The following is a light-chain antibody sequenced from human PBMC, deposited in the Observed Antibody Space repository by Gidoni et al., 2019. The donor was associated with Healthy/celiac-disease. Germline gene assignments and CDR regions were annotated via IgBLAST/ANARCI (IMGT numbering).Light chain of an antibody. CDR1: QSVSSSY. CDR3: QQYGSSPPYT. V-gene: IGKV3-20*01. Sequence: EIVLTQSPGTLSLSPGERATLSCRASQSVSSSYLAWYQQKPGQAPRLLIYGASSRATGIPDRFSGSGSVTDFTLTISRLEPEDFAVYYCQQYGSSPPYTFXQXTKLEIK. CDR2: GAS. J-gene: IGKJ2*01.